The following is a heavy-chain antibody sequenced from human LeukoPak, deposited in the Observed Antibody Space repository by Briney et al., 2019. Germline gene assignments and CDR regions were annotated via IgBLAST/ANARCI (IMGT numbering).Heavy chain of an antibody. Sequence: GGSLRLSCAASGFTFSTYWMSWVRQAPGKGLEWVANIKQDGSESYYVDSVKGRFTISRDNSKNFLYLQMNSLRAEDTALYYCAKSLRIAVAGMIDYWGQGTLVTVSS. CDR3: AKSLRIAVAGMIDY. D-gene: IGHD6-19*01. CDR2: IKQDGSES. V-gene: IGHV3-7*03. J-gene: IGHJ4*02. CDR1: GFTFSTYW.